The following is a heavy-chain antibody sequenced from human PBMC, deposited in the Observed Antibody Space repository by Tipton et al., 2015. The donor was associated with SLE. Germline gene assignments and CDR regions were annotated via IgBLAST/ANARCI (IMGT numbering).Heavy chain of an antibody. CDR2: IRYDGSNK. Sequence: GSLRLSCAASGFTFSSYGMHWVRQAPGKGLEWVAFIRYDGSNKYYADSVKGRFTISRDNSKNTLYLQMNSLRAEDTAAYYCAKGNIAVIKGYYGMDVWGQGTTVTVSS. CDR1: GFTFSSYG. D-gene: IGHD1/OR15-1a*01. CDR3: AKGNIAVIKGYYGMDV. J-gene: IGHJ6*02. V-gene: IGHV3-30*02.